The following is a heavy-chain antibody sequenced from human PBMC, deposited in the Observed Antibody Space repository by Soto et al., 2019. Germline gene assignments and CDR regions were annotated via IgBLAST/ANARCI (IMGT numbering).Heavy chain of an antibody. CDR1: GYTFTNYG. CDR3: ATRGYSYGDLDY. Sequence: GASVKVSCKASGYTFTNYGISWVRQAPGQGLEWMGWINAGNGNTKYSQKFQGRVTITRDTSASTAYMELSSLRSEDTAVYYCATRGYSYGDLDYWGRGTLVTVSS. CDR2: INAGNGNT. J-gene: IGHJ4*02. V-gene: IGHV1-3*01. D-gene: IGHD5-18*01.